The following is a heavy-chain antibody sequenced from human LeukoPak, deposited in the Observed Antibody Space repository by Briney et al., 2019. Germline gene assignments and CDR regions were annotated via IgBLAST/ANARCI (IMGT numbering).Heavy chain of an antibody. D-gene: IGHD3-9*01. V-gene: IGHV4-59*01. Sequence: SETLSLTCTVSGGSISSYYWSWIRQPPGKGLEWIGYIYYSGSTNYNPSLKSRVTISVDTSKNQFSLKLSSVTAADTAVYYCARGNYDILTGYYALSPWGQGTLVTVSS. CDR2: IYYSGST. CDR3: ARGNYDILTGYYALSP. J-gene: IGHJ5*02. CDR1: GGSISSYY.